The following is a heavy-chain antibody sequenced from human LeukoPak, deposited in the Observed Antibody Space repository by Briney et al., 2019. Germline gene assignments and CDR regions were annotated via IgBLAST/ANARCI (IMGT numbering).Heavy chain of an antibody. V-gene: IGHV3-30-3*01. J-gene: IGHJ4*02. Sequence: GGSLRLSCAASGLTFNSHAMHWVRQAPGKGLEWVAVISQDGSDRHYTDSVKGRFTVSRDNSRNTLYLQMNSLRAEDTAVYYCVREPGPGSFDYWGQGTLVTVSS. CDR2: ISQDGSDR. CDR3: VREPGPGSFDY. CDR1: GLTFNSHA. D-gene: IGHD1-14*01.